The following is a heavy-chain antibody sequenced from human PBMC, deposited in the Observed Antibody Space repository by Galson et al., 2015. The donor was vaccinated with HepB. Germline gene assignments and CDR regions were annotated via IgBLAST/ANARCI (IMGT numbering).Heavy chain of an antibody. V-gene: IGHV3-30*02. CDR2: IRNDGNDK. Sequence: SLRLSCAASGFTFSRNDMHWVRQAPGRGLEWVTSIRNDGNDKYYADSVKGRFTISRDNSKNTLFLRMNSLRPEDTAIYYCAKHGYMNRRSSVTYDAFDMWGQGAMVTVSS. D-gene: IGHD5-12*01. J-gene: IGHJ3*02. CDR3: AKHGYMNRRSSVTYDAFDM. CDR1: GFTFSRND.